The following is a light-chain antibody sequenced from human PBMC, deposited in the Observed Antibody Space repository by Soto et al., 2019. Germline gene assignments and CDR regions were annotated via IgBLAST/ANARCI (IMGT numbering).Light chain of an antibody. J-gene: IGKJ4*02. CDR3: QQFNRYPLT. CDR2: DAS. Sequence: AVQLTQSPSSLSAYVGGSITITCRSSHAITSSLAWYQQKPGKAPKVLISDASSLESGVPSRFSVCGYGTHFSLTITYLQPEDFATYYCQQFNRYPLTFGGGTKV. V-gene: IGKV1-13*02. CDR1: HAITSS.